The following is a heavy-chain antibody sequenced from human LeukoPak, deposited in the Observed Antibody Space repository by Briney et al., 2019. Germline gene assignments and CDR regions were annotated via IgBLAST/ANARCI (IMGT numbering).Heavy chain of an antibody. CDR2: INHSGST. Sequence: SETLSPTCAVYGGSFSGYYWSWIRQPPGKGLEWIGEINHSGSTNYNPSLKSRVTISVDTSKNQFSLKLSSVTAADTAVYYCARGGRYYDILTGYWSPRDYWGQGTLVTVSS. J-gene: IGHJ4*02. V-gene: IGHV4-34*01. D-gene: IGHD3-9*01. CDR1: GGSFSGYY. CDR3: ARGGRYYDILTGYWSPRDY.